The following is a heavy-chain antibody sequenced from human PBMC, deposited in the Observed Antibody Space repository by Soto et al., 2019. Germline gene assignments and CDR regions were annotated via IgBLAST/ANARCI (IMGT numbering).Heavy chain of an antibody. J-gene: IGHJ4*02. CDR1: GYSFTSDW. V-gene: IGHV5-10-1*01. CDR2: IDPSDSYT. CDR3: ARIVVVPAASDY. Sequence: PGGSVKISCNGSGYSFTSDWISWVRQMPGKGLEWMGRIDPSDSYTNYSPSFQGHVTISADKSISTAYLQWSSLKASDTAMYYCARIVVVPAASDYWGQGTLVTVSS. D-gene: IGHD2-2*01.